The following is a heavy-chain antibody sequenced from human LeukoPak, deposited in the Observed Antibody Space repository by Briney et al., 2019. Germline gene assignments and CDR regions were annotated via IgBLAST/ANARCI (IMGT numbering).Heavy chain of an antibody. V-gene: IGHV3-74*01. CDR2: INSDGSST. D-gene: IGHD3-10*01. CDR1: GFTFSSHW. Sequence: GGSLRLSCAASGFTFSSHWMHWVRQAPGKGLVWVSRINSDGSSTSYADSVKGRFTISRDNAKNTLYLQMNSLRVEDTAVYYCAREWSGFGELPDYWGQGTLVTVSS. J-gene: IGHJ4*02. CDR3: AREWSGFGELPDY.